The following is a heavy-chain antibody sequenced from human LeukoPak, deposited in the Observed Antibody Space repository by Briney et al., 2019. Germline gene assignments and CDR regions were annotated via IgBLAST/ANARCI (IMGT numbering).Heavy chain of an antibody. CDR3: VRDATRGGDLDH. D-gene: IGHD2-21*01. Sequence: GGSLRLSCAASGFTYSDYWMMWVRQTPGKGLEWVAQISKDGSEKYYVDSVRGRFTISRDNAKISLELQMNTLRVEDTAVYFCVRDATRGGDLDHWGQGTLVTVSS. CDR1: GFTYSDYW. V-gene: IGHV3-7*01. J-gene: IGHJ5*02. CDR2: ISKDGSEK.